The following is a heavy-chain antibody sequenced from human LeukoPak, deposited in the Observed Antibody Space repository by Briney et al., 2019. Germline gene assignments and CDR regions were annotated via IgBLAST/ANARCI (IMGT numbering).Heavy chain of an antibody. D-gene: IGHD3-22*01. J-gene: IGHJ4*02. V-gene: IGHV3-11*04. CDR3: ARSVNYYDSSGYYY. Sequence: PGGSLRLSCAASGFTFSDYYMSWIRQAPGKGLEWVSYISSSGSTIYYADSVKGRFTISRDNSKNTLYLQMNSLRAEDTAVYYCARSVNYYDSSGYYYWGQGTLVTVSS. CDR2: ISSSGSTI. CDR1: GFTFSDYY.